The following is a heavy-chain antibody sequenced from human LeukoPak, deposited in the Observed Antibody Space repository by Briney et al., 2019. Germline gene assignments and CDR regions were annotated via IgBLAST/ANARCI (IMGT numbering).Heavy chain of an antibody. CDR2: ITTSDGNT. CDR3: AKDGGLWVSAHWGDS. V-gene: IGHV3-23*01. Sequence: GSLRLSCAASGFTFSSYTMSWVRQAPGKGLEWVSTITTSDGNTYYADSVKGRFTVSRDNSKNTLFLQMNSLRAEDTAIYYCAKDGGLWVSAHWGDSWGRGTLVTVSS. CDR1: GFTFSSYT. J-gene: IGHJ4*02. D-gene: IGHD7-27*01.